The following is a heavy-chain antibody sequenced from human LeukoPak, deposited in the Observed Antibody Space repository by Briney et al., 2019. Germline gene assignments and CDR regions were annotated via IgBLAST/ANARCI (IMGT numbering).Heavy chain of an antibody. CDR2: IKYDGDEE. J-gene: IGHJ4*02. D-gene: IGHD1-1*01. CDR3: KSGGAAPGSFDN. Sequence: QSGGSLRLSCAASGFTFSDYWMSWMRQAPGKGLEWVANIKYDGDEEYYVDSVKGRFTISRDNAKNSVYLQLNSLRVEDTAVYYCKSGGAAPGSFDNWGQGTLVTVSP. V-gene: IGHV3-7*01. CDR1: GFTFSDYW.